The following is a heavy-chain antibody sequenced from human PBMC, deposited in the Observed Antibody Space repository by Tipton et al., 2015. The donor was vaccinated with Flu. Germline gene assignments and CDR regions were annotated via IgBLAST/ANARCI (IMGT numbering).Heavy chain of an antibody. CDR2: IHRSGST. CDR1: GDSISSYYF. Sequence: TLSLTCALSGDSISSYYFWGWIRQPPGKGLEWIATIHRSGSTNYNPSLKSRVTISVDTSKNQFSLEMRSVTAADMAVYYCARRDFSNYVSDPKNWFDRWGQGPLLTVST. J-gene: IGHJ5*02. CDR3: ARRDFSNYVSDPKNWFDR. V-gene: IGHV4-38-2*01. D-gene: IGHD4-11*01.